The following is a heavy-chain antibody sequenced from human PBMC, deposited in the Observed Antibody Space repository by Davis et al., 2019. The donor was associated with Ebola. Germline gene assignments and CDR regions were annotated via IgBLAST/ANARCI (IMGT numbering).Heavy chain of an antibody. Sequence: GGSLRLSCAASGFTFSSYAMSWVRQAPGKGLEWVSAISGSGGSTYYADSVKGRFTISRDNSKNTLYLQMNSLRAEDTAVYYCARASAGTSCYGSWGQGTLVTVSS. CDR2: ISGSGGST. CDR1: GFTFSSYA. CDR3: ARASAGTSCYGS. D-gene: IGHD2-2*01. J-gene: IGHJ5*02. V-gene: IGHV3-23*01.